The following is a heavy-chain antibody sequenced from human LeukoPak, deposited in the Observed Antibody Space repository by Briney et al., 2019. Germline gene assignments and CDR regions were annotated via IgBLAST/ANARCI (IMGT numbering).Heavy chain of an antibody. CDR3: ARGTYGLRIDNWFDP. Sequence: PGGSLRLSCAASGFTFSSYWMHWVRQAPGKGLVWVSRINTDGSSTSYADSVKGRFTISRDNAKNTLYLQMNSLRAEDTAAYYCARGTYGLRIDNWFDPWGQGTLVTVSS. CDR1: GFTFSSYW. V-gene: IGHV3-74*01. J-gene: IGHJ5*02. D-gene: IGHD1-26*01. CDR2: INTDGSST.